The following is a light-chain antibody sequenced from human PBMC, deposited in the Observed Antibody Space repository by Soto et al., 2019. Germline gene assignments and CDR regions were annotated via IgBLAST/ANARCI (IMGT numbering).Light chain of an antibody. V-gene: IGKV3-11*01. CDR2: SAS. CDR1: QSVRND. J-gene: IGKJ4*01. Sequence: EIVLTQSPATLSLSPGERATLSCRASQSVRNDLVWYHQKPGQAPRVLIYSASNRATGIPARFSGSGSGTDFTLTSSSLEPEDFAVYYCQQRTNCPPTFGGGTKVEMK. CDR3: QQRTNCPPT.